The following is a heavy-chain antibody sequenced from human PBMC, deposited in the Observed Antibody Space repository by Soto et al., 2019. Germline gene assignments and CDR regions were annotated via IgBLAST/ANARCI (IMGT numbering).Heavy chain of an antibody. D-gene: IGHD6-13*01. CDR1: GDSVSSNSAA. V-gene: IGHV6-1*01. J-gene: IGHJ6*02. Sequence: SPTLSLTCALSGDSVSSNSAAWNGIRQSPSRGLERLRRTYYRSKWYNDYAVSVKSRITINPDPSKNQFSLQLNSVTPEDTAVYYCARSLSLSPIAAAGPTTHYYYGMDVWGQGTTVTVSS. CDR2: TYYRSKWYN. CDR3: ARSLSLSPIAAAGPTTHYYYGMDV.